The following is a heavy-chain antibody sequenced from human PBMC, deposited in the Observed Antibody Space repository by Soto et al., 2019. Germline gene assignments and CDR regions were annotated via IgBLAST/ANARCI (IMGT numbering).Heavy chain of an antibody. Sequence: EVQLVESGGGLVQPGGSLRISCAAFGFTFSDHYIDWVRQAPGKGLEWIGRSRDKVNSYSTEYAASVKGRFTILRFDSNNSLFLQMNSLRIEDTAVYYCARDVGIYGGSDFWGQGTLVTVSS. CDR1: GFTFSDHY. J-gene: IGHJ4*02. CDR2: SRDKVNSYST. D-gene: IGHD4-17*01. V-gene: IGHV3-72*01. CDR3: ARDVGIYGGSDF.